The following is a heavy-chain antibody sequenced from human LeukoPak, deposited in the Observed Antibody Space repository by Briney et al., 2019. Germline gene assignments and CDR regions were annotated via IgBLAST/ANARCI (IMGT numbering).Heavy chain of an antibody. V-gene: IGHV3-66*01. CDR1: GFTFSSYS. CDR3: VTYQLLLYGFDY. J-gene: IGHJ4*02. Sequence: GSLRLSCAASGFTFSSYSMNWVRQAPGKGLEWVSMFYSGGSTFYADSVKGRFTIARDSSKNTLYLQMNTLRAEDTAVYYCVTYQLLLYGFDYWGQGTLVTVSS. D-gene: IGHD2-2*01. CDR2: FYSGGST.